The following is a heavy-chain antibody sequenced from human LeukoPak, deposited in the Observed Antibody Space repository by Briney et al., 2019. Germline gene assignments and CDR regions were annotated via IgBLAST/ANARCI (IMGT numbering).Heavy chain of an antibody. Sequence: GSVKASCKASGYTFTSYGISWVRQAPGQGLEWMGWISAYNGNTNYAQKLQGRVTMTTDTSTSTAYMELRSLRSDDTAVYYCALYSSGWPDYWGQGTLVTVSS. J-gene: IGHJ4*02. CDR3: ALYSSGWPDY. CDR1: GYTFTSYG. CDR2: ISAYNGNT. V-gene: IGHV1-18*01. D-gene: IGHD6-19*01.